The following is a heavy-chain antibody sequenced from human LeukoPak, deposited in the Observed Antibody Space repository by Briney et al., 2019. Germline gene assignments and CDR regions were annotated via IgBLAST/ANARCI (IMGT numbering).Heavy chain of an antibody. CDR2: ISSSSSTI. Sequence: GGSLRLSCAASGFTFSSYSMNWVRQAPGKGLEWVSYISSSSSTIYYADSVKGRFTISRDNAKNSLYLQMYSLRAEDTAVYYCARESSGWHLDYWGQGTLVTVSS. CDR3: ARESSGWHLDY. V-gene: IGHV3-48*01. D-gene: IGHD6-19*01. CDR1: GFTFSSYS. J-gene: IGHJ4*02.